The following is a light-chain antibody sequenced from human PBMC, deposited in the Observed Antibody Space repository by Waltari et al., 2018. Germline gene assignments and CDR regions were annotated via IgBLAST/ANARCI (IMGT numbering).Light chain of an antibody. Sequence: MMLTQSPRPLSLSPGERATLSCRASQSISRYLAWYQQKPGQAPRLLIYGASTRATGIPDRFSGSGSGTDFSLTISGLEPEDSAVYYCQHHFRLPATFGQGTKVEIK. CDR1: QSISRY. V-gene: IGKV3-20*01. CDR3: QHHFRLPAT. J-gene: IGKJ1*01. CDR2: GAS.